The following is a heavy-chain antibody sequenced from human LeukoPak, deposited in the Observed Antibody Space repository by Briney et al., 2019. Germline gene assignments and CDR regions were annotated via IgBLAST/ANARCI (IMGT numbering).Heavy chain of an antibody. Sequence: GGSLRLSCAASGFTFSSYAMHWVRQAPGKGLEWVAVISYDGSNKYYADSVKGRFTISRDNSKNTLYLQMNSLRAEDTAVYYCARLYSSSLFDYWGRGTLVTVSS. D-gene: IGHD6-13*01. V-gene: IGHV3-30*04. CDR3: ARLYSSSLFDY. J-gene: IGHJ4*02. CDR1: GFTFSSYA. CDR2: ISYDGSNK.